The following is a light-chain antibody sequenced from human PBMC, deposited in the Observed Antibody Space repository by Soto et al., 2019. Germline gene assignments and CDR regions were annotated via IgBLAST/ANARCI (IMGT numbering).Light chain of an antibody. CDR3: PQYGSSPYT. Sequence: EIVLTQSPGTLSLSPGERATLSCRASQSVSSSYLAWYQQKPGQAPRLLIYGASSRATGIPDRFGGSGSGTDFTLTISRLEPEDFAVYYCPQYGSSPYTFGQGTKLEIK. J-gene: IGKJ2*01. V-gene: IGKV3-20*01. CDR2: GAS. CDR1: QSVSSSY.